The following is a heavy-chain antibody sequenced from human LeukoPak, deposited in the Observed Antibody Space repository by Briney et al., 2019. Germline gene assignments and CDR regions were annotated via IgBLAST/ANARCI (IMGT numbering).Heavy chain of an antibody. Sequence: PSEALSLTCTVSGGSISSGGYSWSWIRQHPGKGLEWTGYISYSGSTYYNPSLKSRVTISVDTSKNQFSLKLSSVTAADTAVYYCARAPLLGVSFDYWGQGTLVTVSS. CDR1: GGSISSGGYS. J-gene: IGHJ4*02. CDR2: ISYSGST. V-gene: IGHV4-31*03. CDR3: ARAPLLGVSFDY.